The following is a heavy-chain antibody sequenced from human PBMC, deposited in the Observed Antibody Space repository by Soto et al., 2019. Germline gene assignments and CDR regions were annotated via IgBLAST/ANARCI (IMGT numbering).Heavy chain of an antibody. D-gene: IGHD4-17*01. V-gene: IGHV1-2*04. CDR2: INPNSGGT. CDR3: ARDHGVTTKDYYYYHYMDV. J-gene: IGHJ6*03. CDR1: GYTFTGYY. Sequence: ASVKVSCKASGYTFTGYYMHWVRQAPGQGLEWMGWINPNSGGTNYAQKFQGWVTMTRDTSISTAYMELSRLRSDDTAVYYCARDHGVTTKDYYYYHYMDVWGKGTTVTVSS.